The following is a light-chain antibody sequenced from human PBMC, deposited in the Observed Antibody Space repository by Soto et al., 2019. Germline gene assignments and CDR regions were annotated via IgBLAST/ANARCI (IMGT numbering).Light chain of an antibody. CDR2: EVS. CDR1: SSDVGGYNL. J-gene: IGLJ1*01. Sequence: QSALAQPASVSGSPGESITISCTGTSSDVGGYNLVSWFQQHPGKVPQLIIFEVSSRPSGISSRFYGSKSGNTASLTISGLQAEDEADYYCSSYTVYSTRVFGNGTKVTVL. V-gene: IGLV2-14*01. CDR3: SSYTVYSTRV.